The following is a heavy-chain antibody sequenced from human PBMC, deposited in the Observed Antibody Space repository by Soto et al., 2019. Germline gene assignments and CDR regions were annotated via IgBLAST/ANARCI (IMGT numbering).Heavy chain of an antibody. D-gene: IGHD4-17*01. V-gene: IGHV3-23*01. CDR1: GFTFSSYA. CDR3: AKPCHDYGDYSVDYFDY. Sequence: PGGSLRLSCAASGFTFSSYAMSWVRQAPGKGLEWVSAISSSGSSTYYADSVKGRFTISRDNSKNTLYLQMNSLRAEDTAVYYCAKPCHDYGDYSVDYFDYWGQGTLVTVSS. J-gene: IGHJ4*02. CDR2: ISSSGSST.